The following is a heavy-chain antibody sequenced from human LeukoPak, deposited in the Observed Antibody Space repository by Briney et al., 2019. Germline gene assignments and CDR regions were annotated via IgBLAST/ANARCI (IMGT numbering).Heavy chain of an antibody. V-gene: IGHV3-30*02. CDR3: AKGRSGSYLSYYFDY. D-gene: IGHD1-26*01. CDR2: IRYDGSNK. Sequence: GGSLRLSCAASGFTFSSYGMHWVRHAPGKGLEWVAFIRYDGSNKYYADSVKGRFTISRDNSKNTLYLQMNSLRAEDTAVYYCAKGRSGSYLSYYFDYWGQGTLVTVSS. J-gene: IGHJ4*02. CDR1: GFTFSSYG.